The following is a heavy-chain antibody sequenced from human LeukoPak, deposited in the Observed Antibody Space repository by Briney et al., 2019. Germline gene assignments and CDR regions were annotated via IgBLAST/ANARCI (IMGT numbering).Heavy chain of an antibody. CDR2: IIPIFGTA. D-gene: IGHD4-23*01. Sequence: EASVKVSCKASGGTFSSYAISWVRQAPGQGLEWMGGIIPIFGTANYAQKFQGRVTITADESTSTAYMELSSLRSEDTAVYYCAREDRAVVTPPFFDYWGQGTLVTVSS. CDR1: GGTFSSYA. CDR3: AREDRAVVTPPFFDY. V-gene: IGHV1-69*13. J-gene: IGHJ4*02.